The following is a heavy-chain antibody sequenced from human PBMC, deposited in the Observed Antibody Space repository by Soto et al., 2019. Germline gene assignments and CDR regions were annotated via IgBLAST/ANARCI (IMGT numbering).Heavy chain of an antibody. CDR2: IIPIFGTA. Sequence: WASVKVSCKASGGTFSSYAISWVRQAPGQGLEWMGGIIPIFGTANYAQKFQGRVTITADKSTSTAYMELSSLRSEDTAVYYCARDRDGYKDYWGQGTLVTVSS. D-gene: IGHD5-12*01. J-gene: IGHJ4*02. V-gene: IGHV1-69*06. CDR3: ARDRDGYKDY. CDR1: GGTFSSYA.